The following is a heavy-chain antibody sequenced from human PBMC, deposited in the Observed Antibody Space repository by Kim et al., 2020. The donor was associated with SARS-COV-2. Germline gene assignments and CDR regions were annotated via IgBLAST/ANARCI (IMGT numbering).Heavy chain of an antibody. V-gene: IGHV3-7*03. J-gene: IGHJ4*02. CDR3: ARDRGYCSGGSCYSIFDY. D-gene: IGHD2-15*01. Sequence: GGSLRLSCAASGVSFNNYWMGWVRQAPGKGLEWVAHIKEDGSEKYHVDSVEGRFTISRDNAKNSLYLQMNSLRAEDTAMYYCARDRGYCSGGSCYSIFDYWGQGIQVTVSS. CDR2: IKEDGSEK. CDR1: GVSFNNYW.